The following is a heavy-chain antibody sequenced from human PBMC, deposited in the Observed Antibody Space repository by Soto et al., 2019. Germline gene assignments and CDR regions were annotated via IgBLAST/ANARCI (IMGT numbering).Heavy chain of an antibody. D-gene: IGHD2-15*01. J-gene: IGHJ6*02. Sequence: EVQLLESGGGLVQAGGSLRLSCAASGFTFGRDGMSWVRQAPGKGLEWVSLITDNGGSTYYADSVKGRFTISRDNTKNTLFLQMNSLRAEDTAVYYCARESGWPYYYYGMDVWGQGTTVTVSS. CDR3: ARESGWPYYYYGMDV. CDR2: ITDNGGST. V-gene: IGHV3-23*01. CDR1: GFTFGRDG.